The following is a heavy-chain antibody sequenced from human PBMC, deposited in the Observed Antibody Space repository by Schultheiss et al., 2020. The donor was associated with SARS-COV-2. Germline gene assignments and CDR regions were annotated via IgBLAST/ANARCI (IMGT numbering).Heavy chain of an antibody. Sequence: GESLKISCAASGFTVSSNYMSWVRQAPGKGLEWVSAISGSGGSTYYADSVKGRFTISRDNSKNTLYLQMNSLRAEDTALYYCAKDESTVTTGNFDYWGQGTLVTVSS. CDR2: ISGSGGST. V-gene: IGHV3-23*01. D-gene: IGHD4-17*01. J-gene: IGHJ4*02. CDR3: AKDESTVTTGNFDY. CDR1: GFTVSSNY.